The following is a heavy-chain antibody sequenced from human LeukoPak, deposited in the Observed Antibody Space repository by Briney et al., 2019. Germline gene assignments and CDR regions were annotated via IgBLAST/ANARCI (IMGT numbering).Heavy chain of an antibody. CDR3: AKSRYGSGSYYTFDY. Sequence: GGSLRLSCAASGFTFSSHAMSWVRQAPGKGLEWVSGISGSGESTYYADSVKGRFTISRDTSKNTLYLQMNSLRAEDTAVYYCAKSRYGSGSYYTFDYWGQGTLVTVSS. CDR2: ISGSGEST. J-gene: IGHJ4*02. CDR1: GFTFSSHA. V-gene: IGHV3-23*01. D-gene: IGHD3-10*01.